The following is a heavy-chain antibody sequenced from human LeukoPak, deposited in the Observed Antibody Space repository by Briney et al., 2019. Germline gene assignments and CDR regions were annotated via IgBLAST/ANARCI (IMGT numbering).Heavy chain of an antibody. J-gene: IGHJ4*02. Sequence: PSETLSLTCAVYGGSFSGYYWSWIRPPPGKGLEWIGEINHSGSTNYNPSLKSRVTISVDTSKNQFSLKLSSVTAADTAVYYCARRYCSGGSCYRRTGAFDYWGQGTLVTVSS. D-gene: IGHD2-15*01. CDR1: GGSFSGYY. V-gene: IGHV4-34*01. CDR2: INHSGST. CDR3: ARRYCSGGSCYRRTGAFDY.